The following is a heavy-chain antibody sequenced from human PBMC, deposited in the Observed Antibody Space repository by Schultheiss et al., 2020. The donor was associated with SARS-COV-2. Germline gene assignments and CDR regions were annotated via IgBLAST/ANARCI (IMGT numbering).Heavy chain of an antibody. Sequence: GGSLRLSCAASGFTFSSYGMHWVRQAPGKGLEWVAVIWYDGSNKYYADSVKGRFTISRDNSKNTLYLQMNSLRAEDTAVYYCARLIGGDYYYGMDVWGQGTTVTVSS. V-gene: IGHV3-33*01. CDR3: ARLIGGDYYYGMDV. J-gene: IGHJ6*02. D-gene: IGHD3-16*01. CDR2: IWYDGSNK. CDR1: GFTFSSYG.